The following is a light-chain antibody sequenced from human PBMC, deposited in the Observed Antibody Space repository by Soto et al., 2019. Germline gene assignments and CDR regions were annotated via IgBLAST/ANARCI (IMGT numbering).Light chain of an antibody. CDR1: QSVSTD. V-gene: IGKV3-15*01. J-gene: IGKJ1*01. CDR3: QQYNNWPRT. CDR2: GAS. Sequence: EIVMTQSPATLSVSPGATATLSCRASQSVSTDLAWYQQKPGQVPRVLIYGASTRATDIPARFSGSESGTDFTLTIDSLQSEDFAVYYCQQYNNWPRTFGQGTKVEIK.